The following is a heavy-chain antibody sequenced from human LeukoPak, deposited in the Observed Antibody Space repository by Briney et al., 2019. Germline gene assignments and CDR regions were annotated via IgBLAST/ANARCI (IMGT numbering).Heavy chain of an antibody. CDR2: ISSSSRAI. V-gene: IGHV3-48*02. D-gene: IGHD7-27*01. J-gene: IGHJ3*01. CDR3: ASQLGINQAFNF. Sequence: GGSLRLSCAASGFTFNTYSMNWVRQAPGKGLEWVSCISSSSRAIYYADSVKGRFTISRDNAKNSLYLQMNSLRDEDTAVYYCASQLGINQAFNFWGQGTMVTVSS. CDR1: GFTFNTYS.